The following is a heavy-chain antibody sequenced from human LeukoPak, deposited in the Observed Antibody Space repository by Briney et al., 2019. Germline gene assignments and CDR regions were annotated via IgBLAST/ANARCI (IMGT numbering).Heavy chain of an antibody. V-gene: IGHV4-59*01. CDR1: GGSISSYY. CDR3: VRTSGVAAGGPYFDH. Sequence: SEPLSLTCNVSGGSISSYYSSWIRQPPGKGLAWIGYIYYSGSTDYNPSLKSRITILVATSKNEFSLKLSSLIASEVAACYCVRTSGVAAGGPYFDHWGQGTMVTDCS. D-gene: IGHD6-13*01. CDR2: IYYSGST. J-gene: IGHJ4*02.